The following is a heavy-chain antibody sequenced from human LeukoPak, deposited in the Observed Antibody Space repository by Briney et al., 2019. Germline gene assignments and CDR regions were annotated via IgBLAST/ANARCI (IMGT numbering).Heavy chain of an antibody. CDR2: ISSSSVTI. Sequence: GGSLGLSCAASGFTLSNYSINWVRQAPGKGLEWISYISSSSVTIYYADSVKGRFTISRDNAKNSLYLQMNSLRVEDTAVYYCATVGQQQLITFDSWGQGTLVTVSS. CDR1: GFTLSNYS. D-gene: IGHD6-13*01. CDR3: ATVGQQQLITFDS. J-gene: IGHJ4*02. V-gene: IGHV3-48*04.